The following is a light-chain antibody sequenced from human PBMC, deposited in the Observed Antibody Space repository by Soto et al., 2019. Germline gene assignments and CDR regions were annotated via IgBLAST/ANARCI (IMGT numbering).Light chain of an antibody. V-gene: IGKV1-39*01. J-gene: IGKJ2*01. CDR1: QSISSY. CDR2: AAS. Sequence: DIQMTQSPSSLSASVGDRVTITCRASQSISSYLNWYQQKPGKAPKLLIYAASSLQSGVPSRFSGRGSGTDFTLTISSLQPEDFATYYCQQSYSTPPTLGQGTKLEIK. CDR3: QQSYSTPPT.